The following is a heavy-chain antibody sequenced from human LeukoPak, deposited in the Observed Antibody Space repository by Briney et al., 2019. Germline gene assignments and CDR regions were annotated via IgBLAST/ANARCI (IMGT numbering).Heavy chain of an antibody. V-gene: IGHV3-9*01. CDR1: GFTFDDYA. D-gene: IGHD1-26*01. Sequence: GRSLRLSCAASGFTFDDYAMHWVRQAPGKGLEWVSGISWNSGSIGYADSVKGRFTISRDNAKNSPYLQMNSLRAEDTALYYCAKDMGGSYPLGLDYWGQGTLVTVSS. J-gene: IGHJ4*02. CDR3: AKDMGGSYPLGLDY. CDR2: ISWNSGSI.